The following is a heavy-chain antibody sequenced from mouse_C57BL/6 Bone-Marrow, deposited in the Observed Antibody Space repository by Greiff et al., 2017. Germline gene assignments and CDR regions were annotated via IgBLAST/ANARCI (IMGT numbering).Heavy chain of an antibody. CDR1: GFNIKDDY. CDR2: IDPENGDT. D-gene: IGHD1-1*01. J-gene: IGHJ1*03. CDR3: TYYGSSYWWYFDV. Sequence: EVKLMESGAELVRPGASVKLSCTASGFNIKDDYMHWVKQRPEQGLEWIGWIDPENGDTEYASKFQGKATITADTSSNTAYLQLSSLTSEDTAVYYCTYYGSSYWWYFDVWGTGTTVTVSS. V-gene: IGHV14-4*01.